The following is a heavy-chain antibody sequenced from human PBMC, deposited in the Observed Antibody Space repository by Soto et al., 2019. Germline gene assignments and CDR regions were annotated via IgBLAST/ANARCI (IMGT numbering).Heavy chain of an antibody. V-gene: IGHV4-31*03. D-gene: IGHD2-2*01. J-gene: IGHJ6*03. CDR3: ARVGLPAANNYYYYYMDV. Sequence: QVQLQESGPGLVKPSQTLSLTCTVSGGSISSGGYYWSWIRQHPGKGLEWIGYIYYSGSTYYNPSLKSRFTIAVDTSKNQFSLKLSSVTAADTAVYYCARVGLPAANNYYYYYMDVWGKGTTVTVSS. CDR1: GGSISSGGYY. CDR2: IYYSGST.